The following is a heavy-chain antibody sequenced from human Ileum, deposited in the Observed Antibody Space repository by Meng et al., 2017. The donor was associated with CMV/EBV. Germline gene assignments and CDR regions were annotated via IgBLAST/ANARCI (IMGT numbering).Heavy chain of an antibody. CDR1: GGSISSGDYY. CDR2: IYYSGST. CDR3: ARQEELWGYFDY. Sequence: QLRASAPDRVNHSHTLSLTCTVSGGSISSGDYYWNWIRQPPGKGLEWIGYIYYSGSTYFNPSLKSRVTISVDTSKNQFSLKLNSVTAADTAVYYCARQEELWGYFDYWGQGTLVTVSS. V-gene: IGHV4-30-4*08. J-gene: IGHJ4*02. D-gene: IGHD1-7*01.